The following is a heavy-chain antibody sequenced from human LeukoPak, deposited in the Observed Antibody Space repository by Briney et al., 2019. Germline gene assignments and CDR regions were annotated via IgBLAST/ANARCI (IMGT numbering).Heavy chain of an antibody. CDR3: ARGRAVAGSYYFDN. CDR1: GYTFTNYY. CDR2: INPSSGST. Sequence: ASVKVSCKASGYTFTNYYLHWVRQAPGQGLELMGIINPSSGSTTYAQKFQGRVTMTRDTSTSALYMELSSLRSEDTAVYYCARGRAVAGSYYFDNWGQGTLVTVS. J-gene: IGHJ4*02. D-gene: IGHD6-19*01. V-gene: IGHV1-46*01.